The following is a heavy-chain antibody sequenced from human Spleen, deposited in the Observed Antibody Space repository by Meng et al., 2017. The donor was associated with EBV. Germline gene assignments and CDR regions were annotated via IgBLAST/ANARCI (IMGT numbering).Heavy chain of an antibody. J-gene: IGHJ4*02. CDR2: IYHSGSV. D-gene: IGHD4-17*01. CDR1: RDSIGRGGYS. V-gene: IGHV4-30-2*01. Sequence: LQASGSGLVTPSQPLSLPCAFSRDSIGRGGYSWSWIRQPPGKGLEWIAYIYHSGSVYYNPSLKSRVTISLDRSKNQFSLELNSVTAADTAVYYCARGIMTTVTTLFFFDSWGQGTLVTVSS. CDR3: ARGIMTTVTTLFFFDS.